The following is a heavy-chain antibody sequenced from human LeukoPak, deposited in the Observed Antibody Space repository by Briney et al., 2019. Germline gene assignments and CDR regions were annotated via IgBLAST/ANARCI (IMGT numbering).Heavy chain of an antibody. Sequence: SETLSLTCIVSGGSISSYFWSWIRQPPGQGLEWIGYIYYSGSTYYNPSLKSRVTLSVDTSKNQFSLKVRSVTAADTAVYYCARDRRGDSSSWNWYFDLWGRGTLVTVSS. CDR2: IYYSGST. CDR1: GGSISSYF. J-gene: IGHJ2*01. CDR3: ARDRRGDSSSWNWYFDL. V-gene: IGHV4-59*12. D-gene: IGHD6-13*01.